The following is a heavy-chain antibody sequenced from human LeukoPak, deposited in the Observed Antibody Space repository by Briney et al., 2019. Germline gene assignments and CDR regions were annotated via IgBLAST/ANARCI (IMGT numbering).Heavy chain of an antibody. CDR2: NYPGDSDT. CDR3: ARQGIAAAGA. J-gene: IGHJ5*02. Sequence: GASLKISSKAAGYSFTSYWICWVRQMPRKDLQLWGSNYPGDSDTRYSPSFQGQVTISADKSISTPYLQWSSLKASDTAMYYCARQGIAAAGAWGQRTLVTVSS. D-gene: IGHD6-25*01. V-gene: IGHV5-51*01. CDR1: GYSFTSYW.